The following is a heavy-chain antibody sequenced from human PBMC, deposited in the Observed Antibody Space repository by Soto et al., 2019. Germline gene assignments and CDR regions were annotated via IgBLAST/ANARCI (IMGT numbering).Heavy chain of an antibody. CDR2: IVVGSGNT. CDR1: GLTFTSPA. CDR3: AATYYYDSSGYYYDAFDI. J-gene: IGHJ3*02. V-gene: IGHV1-58*01. Sequence: ASVKVACNAAGLTFTSPAVQWVRQARGQRLEWIGWIVVGSGNTNSAQKFQERVTITRDMSTSTAYMALSSLSSEDTAVYYCAATYYYDSSGYYYDAFDIWGQGTMVTVSS. D-gene: IGHD3-22*01.